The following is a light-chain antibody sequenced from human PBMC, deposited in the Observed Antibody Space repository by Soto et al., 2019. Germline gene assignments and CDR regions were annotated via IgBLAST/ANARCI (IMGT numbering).Light chain of an antibody. CDR3: LLWDGGAYF. CDR1: TGAVTKGFS. CDR2: SIN. Sequence: QAVVAQEPSLTVSPGGTVTLTCASSTGAVTKGFSPNWLQQRPGQPPRALIYSINKTHSWTPARFSGSLLGGKAALTLSGVQPEHEAVYYCLLWDGGAYFFGTGTKVTVL. V-gene: IGLV7-43*01. J-gene: IGLJ1*01.